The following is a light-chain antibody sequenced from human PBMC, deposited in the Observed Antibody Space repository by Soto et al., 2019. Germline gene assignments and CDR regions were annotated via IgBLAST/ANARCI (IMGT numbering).Light chain of an antibody. J-gene: IGKJ2*01. V-gene: IGKV3-20*01. Sequence: IVLTQSPDTLSLSPGERATLYCRASRSVSSSYLAWYQHKAGQAPRLLISGASNRATDIPDRFSGSESGTDFTLTISRLEPEDFAVYCCQHHASSPPYTFGQGTKLEIK. CDR1: RSVSSSY. CDR2: GAS. CDR3: QHHASSPPYT.